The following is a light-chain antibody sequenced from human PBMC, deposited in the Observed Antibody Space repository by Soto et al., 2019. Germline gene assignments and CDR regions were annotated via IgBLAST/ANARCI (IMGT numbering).Light chain of an antibody. CDR1: SSDVGGYNY. CDR2: EVS. J-gene: IGLJ2*01. Sequence: QPVLTQPASVSGSPGQSITISCTGTSSDVGGYNYVSWYQQHPGKAPKLMIYEVSNRPSGVSNRFSGSKSGNTASLTISGLQAEDGADYYCSSYRSINTGVFGGGTKLTVL. V-gene: IGLV2-14*01. CDR3: SSYRSINTGV.